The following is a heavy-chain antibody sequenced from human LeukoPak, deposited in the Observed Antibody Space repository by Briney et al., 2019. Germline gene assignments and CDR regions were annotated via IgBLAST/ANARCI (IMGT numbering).Heavy chain of an antibody. J-gene: IGHJ3*02. CDR1: GGSISSYY. Sequence: SETLSLTCTVSGGSISSYYWSWIRQPPGKGLEYIGYIYYSGYTNYNPSLKSRVTISLYTSKSQFSLQLSSVTAADTAVYYCARGHKAFDIWGQGTMVTVSS. CDR3: ARGHKAFDI. CDR2: IYYSGYT. V-gene: IGHV4-59*01.